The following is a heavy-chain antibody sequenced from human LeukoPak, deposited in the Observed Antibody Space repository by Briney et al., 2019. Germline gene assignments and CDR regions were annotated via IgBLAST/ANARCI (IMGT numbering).Heavy chain of an antibody. Sequence: PSQTLSLTCTLSGGSISRGSYYGRWIRQPAGKGLEWIGRIYTSGSTNYNPSLKSQVTQSVDTSQNLFSQKLSSVSAADTAVYFCARDFIEYYYYYMYVWGKGTTVTASS. CDR1: GGSISRGSYY. J-gene: IGHJ6*03. CDR2: IYTSGST. D-gene: IGHD5-24*01. V-gene: IGHV4-61*02. CDR3: ARDFIEYYYYYMYV.